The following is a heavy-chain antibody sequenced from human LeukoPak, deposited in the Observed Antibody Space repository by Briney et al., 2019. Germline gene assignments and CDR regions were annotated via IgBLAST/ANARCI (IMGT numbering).Heavy chain of an antibody. V-gene: IGHV1-2*06. J-gene: IGHJ4*02. CDR1: GYTFTGYY. CDR2: INPNSGGT. Sequence: GASVKVSCKASGYTFTGYYMHWVRQAPGQGVEWMGRINPNSGGTNYAQKFQGRVTKTRDTSISTAYMELSRLRSDDTAVYYCARGTTVTTNYWGQGTLVTVSS. D-gene: IGHD4-17*01. CDR3: ARGTTVTTNY.